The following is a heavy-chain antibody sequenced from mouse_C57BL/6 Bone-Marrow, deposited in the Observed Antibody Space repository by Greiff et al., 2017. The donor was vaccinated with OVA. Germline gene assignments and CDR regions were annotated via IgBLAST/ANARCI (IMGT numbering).Heavy chain of an antibody. CDR2: IWSGGST. CDR3: ASPSTMVTYWYFDV. CDR1: GFSLTSYG. V-gene: IGHV2-2*01. J-gene: IGHJ1*03. Sequence: VQGVESGPGLVQPSQRLSITCTVSGFSLTSYGVHWVRQSPGKGLEWLGVIWSGGSTDYNAAFISRLSISKDNSKSQVFFKMNSLQADDTAIYYCASPSTMVTYWYFDVWGTGTTVTVSS. D-gene: IGHD2-2*01.